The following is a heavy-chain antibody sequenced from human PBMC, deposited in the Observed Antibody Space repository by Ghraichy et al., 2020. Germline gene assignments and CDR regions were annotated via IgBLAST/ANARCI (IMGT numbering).Heavy chain of an antibody. J-gene: IGHJ4*02. CDR1: GFTFSDYY. D-gene: IGHD4-17*01. CDR3: ARDYGDYVALL. CDR2: ISSSGSTI. Sequence: GESLNISCAASGFTFSDYYMSWIRQAPGKGLEWVSYISSSGSTIYYADSVKGRFTISRDNAKNSLYLQMNSLRAEDTAVYYCARDYGDYVALLWGQGTLVTVSS. V-gene: IGHV3-11*01.